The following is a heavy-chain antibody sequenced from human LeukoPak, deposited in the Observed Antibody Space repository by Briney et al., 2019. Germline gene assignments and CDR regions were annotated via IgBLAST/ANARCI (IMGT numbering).Heavy chain of an antibody. Sequence: GGSLRLSCAASGFTFSTYTMYWVRHPPGKRLEWVSIIGNNGGGIHYADSVKGRFTISRDNSKSTLYLQMDSLRGEDTAVYYCAKDFRIGYSAHFDYWGQGALVTVSS. J-gene: IGHJ4*02. D-gene: IGHD2-21*01. CDR3: AKDFRIGYSAHFDY. CDR2: IGNNGGGI. CDR1: GFTFSTYT. V-gene: IGHV3-23*01.